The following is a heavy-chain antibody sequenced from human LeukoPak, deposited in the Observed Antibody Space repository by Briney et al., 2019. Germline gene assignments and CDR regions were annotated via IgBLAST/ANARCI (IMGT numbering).Heavy chain of an antibody. CDR1: GGSFSGYY. V-gene: IGHV4-34*01. CDR3: ARHLRFESYYDFWSGYYTPLGY. J-gene: IGHJ4*02. Sequence: SETLSLTCAVYGGSFSGYYWSWIRQPPGKGLEWIGEINHSGSTNYNPSLKSRVTISVDTSKNQFSLKLSSVTAADTAVYYCARHLRFESYYDFWSGYYTPLGYWGQGTLVTVSS. D-gene: IGHD3-3*01. CDR2: INHSGST.